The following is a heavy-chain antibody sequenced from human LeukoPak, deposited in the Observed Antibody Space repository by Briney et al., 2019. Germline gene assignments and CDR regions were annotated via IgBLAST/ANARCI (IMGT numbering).Heavy chain of an antibody. Sequence: SETLSLXCTVSGGSISSGDYYRSWIRQPPGKGLECIGYIYNSGITYYNPSLKSRVTISVDTSKNQFSLKLSSVTAADTAVYYCALNYDFWSGYNSTYYYYYYMDVWGKGTTVTVSS. CDR1: GGSISSGDYY. D-gene: IGHD3-3*01. J-gene: IGHJ6*03. V-gene: IGHV4-30-4*08. CDR3: ALNYDFWSGYNSTYYYYYYMDV. CDR2: IYNSGIT.